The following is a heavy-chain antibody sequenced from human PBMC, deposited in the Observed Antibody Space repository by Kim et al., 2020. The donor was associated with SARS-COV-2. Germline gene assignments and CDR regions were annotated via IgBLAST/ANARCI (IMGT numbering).Heavy chain of an antibody. CDR1: GGTFSSYA. Sequence: SVKVSCKASGGTFSSYAISWVRQTPGQGLEWMGGIIPIFGTANYAQKFQGRVTITADESTSTAYMELSSLRSEDTAVYYCARGLSAQDYYGMDVWGQGTTVTVSS. CDR3: ARGLSAQDYYGMDV. D-gene: IGHD3-16*01. J-gene: IGHJ6*02. CDR2: IIPIFGTA. V-gene: IGHV1-69*13.